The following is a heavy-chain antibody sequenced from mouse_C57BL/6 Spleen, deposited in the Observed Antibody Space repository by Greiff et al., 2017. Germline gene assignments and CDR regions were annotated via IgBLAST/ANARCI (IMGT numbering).Heavy chain of an antibody. V-gene: IGHV1-64*01. D-gene: IGHD1-1*01. Sequence: QVQLQQPGAELVKPGASVKLSCKASGYTFTSYWMHWVKQRPGQGLEWIGMIHPNSGSTNYNEKFKSKATLTVDKSSSTAYMQLSSLTSEDSAVYYCASPPHYYGSSTWFAYWGKGTLVTVSA. CDR2: IHPNSGST. J-gene: IGHJ3*01. CDR1: GYTFTSYW. CDR3: ASPPHYYGSSTWFAY.